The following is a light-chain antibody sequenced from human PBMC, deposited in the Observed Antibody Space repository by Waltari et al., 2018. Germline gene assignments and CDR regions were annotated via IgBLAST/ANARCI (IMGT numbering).Light chain of an antibody. Sequence: QSALPQPPSASGSPGQSVTISCSGSSRDVGSYIHVSWYQQHPGKAPRLNIYEVIKRPSGAPDRFAGSKSGNTSPLTVSGLQSEDEAVYFCSSYTGIRSVIFGGGTHLSVL. CDR2: EVI. J-gene: IGLJ2*01. V-gene: IGLV2-8*01. CDR1: SRDVGSYIH. CDR3: SSYTGIRSVI.